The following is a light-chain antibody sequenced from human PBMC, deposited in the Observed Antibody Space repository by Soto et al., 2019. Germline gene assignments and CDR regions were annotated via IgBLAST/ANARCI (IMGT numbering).Light chain of an antibody. V-gene: IGKV3-11*01. CDR2: DAS. CDR3: QQRSNRPPT. Sequence: EIEMTQSPATLSLAPGERVTLSCRASESVSTNLAWYQQKAGQAPRLLIYDASNRATGIPARFSGSGSGTDFTLTISSLEPEDFAVYYCQQRSNRPPTFGQGTKVDIK. CDR1: ESVSTN. J-gene: IGKJ1*01.